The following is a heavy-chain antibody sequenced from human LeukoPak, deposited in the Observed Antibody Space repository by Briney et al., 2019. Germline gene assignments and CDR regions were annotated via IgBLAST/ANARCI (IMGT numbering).Heavy chain of an antibody. J-gene: IGHJ6*04. V-gene: IGHV3-48*03. Sequence: GGSLRLSCAASGFTFSSYGMNWVRQAPGKGLEWVSYISSSGSTIYYADSVKGRFTISRDNAKNSLYLQMNSLRAEDTAVYYCARESTLGFGELFRYYYGMDVWGKGTTVTVSS. CDR1: GFTFSSYG. CDR3: ARESTLGFGELFRYYYGMDV. CDR2: ISSSGSTI. D-gene: IGHD3-10*01.